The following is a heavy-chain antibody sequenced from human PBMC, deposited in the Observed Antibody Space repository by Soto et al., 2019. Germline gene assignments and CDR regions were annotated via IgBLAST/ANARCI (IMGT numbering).Heavy chain of an antibody. V-gene: IGHV1-69*13. CDR1: GGTFSSYA. D-gene: IGHD2-15*01. Sequence: SVKVSCKASGGTFSSYAISWVRQAPGQGLEWMGGIIPIFGTANYAQKFQGRVTITADESTSTAYMELSSLRSEDTAVYYCARAVVAAYLSFYYYYGMDVWGQGTTVTVSS. CDR2: IIPIFGTA. CDR3: ARAVVAAYLSFYYYYGMDV. J-gene: IGHJ6*02.